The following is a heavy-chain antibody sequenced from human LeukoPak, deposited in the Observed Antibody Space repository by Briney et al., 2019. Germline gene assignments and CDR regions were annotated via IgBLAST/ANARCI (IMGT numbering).Heavy chain of an antibody. CDR2: ISFNGNDK. D-gene: IGHD4-17*01. Sequence: GGSLRLSCAASGFPFSTYVMHWVRQAPGKGLEWMAFISFNGNDKQYRDSLKGRFTISRDNSKNTLFLQMDSLRPEDTAVYYCVTTTVTTSYAFDVWGPGTMVTVSS. V-gene: IGHV3-30-3*01. CDR1: GFPFSTYV. CDR3: VTTTVTTSYAFDV. J-gene: IGHJ3*01.